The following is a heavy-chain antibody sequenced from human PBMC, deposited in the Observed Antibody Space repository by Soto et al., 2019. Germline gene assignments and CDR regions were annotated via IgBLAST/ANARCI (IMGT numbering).Heavy chain of an antibody. CDR1: GFTFSSHW. CDR2: IKQDGSEK. Sequence: EVLLVESGGGLVQPGGSLRVSCAASGFTFSSHWMSWVRQAPGKGLEWVANIKQDGSEKNYVDSVKGRFTISRDNAGNSLHLKMNSLRAEDTAVYYCATDWGFGFWGRETLVTVSS. D-gene: IGHD3-16*01. V-gene: IGHV3-7*01. J-gene: IGHJ4*02. CDR3: ATDWGFGF.